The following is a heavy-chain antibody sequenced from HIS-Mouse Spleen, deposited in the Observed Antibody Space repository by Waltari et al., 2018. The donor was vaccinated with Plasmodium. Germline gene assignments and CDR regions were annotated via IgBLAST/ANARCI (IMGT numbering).Heavy chain of an antibody. CDR3: AKDRRSSNWYVDY. D-gene: IGHD6-13*01. J-gene: IGHJ4*02. CDR2: RSYDGSNK. CDR1: GFTFSSYG. V-gene: IGHV3-30*18. Sequence: QVQLVESGGGVVQPGRSLRLSCAASGFTFSSYGMHWVRRAPGKGLEWVAVRSYDGSNKYYADSVKGRFTISRDNSKNTLYLQMNSLRAEDTAVYYCAKDRRSSNWYVDYWGQGTLVTVSS.